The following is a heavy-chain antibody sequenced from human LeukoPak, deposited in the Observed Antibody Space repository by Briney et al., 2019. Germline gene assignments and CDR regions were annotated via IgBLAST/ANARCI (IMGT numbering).Heavy chain of an antibody. CDR3: AKGDIVVVPAALEY. Sequence: GGSLRLSCAASGFTFSSYGMHWVRQAPGKGLEWVAFIRYDGSNKYYADSVKGRFTISRDNSKNTLYLQMNSLRAEDTAVYYCAKGDIVVVPAALEYWGQGTLVTVSS. CDR1: GFTFSSYG. V-gene: IGHV3-30*02. D-gene: IGHD2-2*01. CDR2: IRYDGSNK. J-gene: IGHJ4*02.